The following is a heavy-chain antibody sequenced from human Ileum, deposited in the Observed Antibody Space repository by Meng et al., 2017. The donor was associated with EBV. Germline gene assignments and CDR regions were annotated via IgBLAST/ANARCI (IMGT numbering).Heavy chain of an antibody. CDR1: GGSISTSSYF. J-gene: IGHJ5*01. CDR2: IHYNGGT. V-gene: IGHV4-39*07. Sequence: LQLRESGPGLVTPSEPLSLTCTVSGGSISTSSYFWGWNRQTPGKGLEWIGSIHYNGGTAYNPSLQSRVTMSVDTSKNQFSLRLTSVTAADTAVYYCAKEQDDGDRGIHRIDSWGQGTLVTVSS. CDR3: AKEQDDGDRGIHRIDS. D-gene: IGHD5-18*01.